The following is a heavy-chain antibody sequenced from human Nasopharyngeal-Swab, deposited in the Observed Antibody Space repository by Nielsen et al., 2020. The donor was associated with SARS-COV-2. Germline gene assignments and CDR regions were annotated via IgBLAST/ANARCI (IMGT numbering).Heavy chain of an antibody. D-gene: IGHD6-13*01. CDR2: IIPIFGTA. J-gene: IGHJ6*03. CDR3: ARAHPGYSSSWYDYYYYYMDV. CDR1: GYTFTGYY. V-gene: IGHV1-69*06. Sequence: SGKVSCKASGYTFTGYYMHWVRQAPGQGLEWMGGIIPIFGTANYAQKFQGRVTITADKSTSTAYMELSSLRSEDTAVYYCARAHPGYSSSWYDYYYYYMDVWGKGTTVTVSS.